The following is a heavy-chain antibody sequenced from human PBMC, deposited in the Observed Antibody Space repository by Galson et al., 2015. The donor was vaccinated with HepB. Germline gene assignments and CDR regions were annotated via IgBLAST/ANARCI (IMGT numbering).Heavy chain of an antibody. D-gene: IGHD6-19*01. V-gene: IGHV4-61*01. CDR2: IYNSGST. CDR3: ARVLAVAGAWYFDY. Sequence: ETLSLTCTVSGGSVSSGSYYWSWIRQPPGKGLEWIGYIYNSGSTNYNPSLKSRVTISVDTSKNQFSLNLSSVTAADTAVYYCARVLAVAGAWYFDYWGQGTLVTVSS. CDR1: GGSVSSGSYY. J-gene: IGHJ4*02.